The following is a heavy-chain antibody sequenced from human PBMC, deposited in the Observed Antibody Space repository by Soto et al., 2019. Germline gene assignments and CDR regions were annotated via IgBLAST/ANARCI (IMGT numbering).Heavy chain of an antibody. CDR1: GYTSTGYY. V-gene: IGHV1-2*04. CDR3: ARGILLYSYYGMDV. D-gene: IGHD2-15*01. Sequence: GASVKVSCKASGYTSTGYYMHWVRQAPGQGLEWMGWINPNSGGTNYAQKFQGWVTMTRDTSISTAYMELSRLRSDDTAVYYCARGILLYSYYGMDVWGQGTTVTVSS. J-gene: IGHJ6*02. CDR2: INPNSGGT.